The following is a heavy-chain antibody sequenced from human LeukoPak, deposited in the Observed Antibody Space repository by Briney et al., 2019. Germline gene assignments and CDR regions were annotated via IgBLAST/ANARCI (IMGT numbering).Heavy chain of an antibody. CDR3: ARDINSYFDY. CDR2: ISSNGGSE. J-gene: IGHJ4*02. Sequence: PGRSLRLSCAASGFTFSIYAIHWVRQAPGKGLEWVAFISSNGGSEYYADSVKGRFTISRDNSKNTVYLQMNSLRAEDTAVYYCARDINSYFDYWGQGTLVTVSS. V-gene: IGHV3-30-3*01. D-gene: IGHD2/OR15-2a*01. CDR1: GFTFSIYA.